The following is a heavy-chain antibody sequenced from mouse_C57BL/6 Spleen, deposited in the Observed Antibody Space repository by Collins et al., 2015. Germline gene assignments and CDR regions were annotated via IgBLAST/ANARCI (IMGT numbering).Heavy chain of an antibody. Sequence: QVQLQQPGAELVRPGTSVKLSCKASGYTFTSYWMHWVKQRPGQGLEWIGVIDPSDSYTNYNQKLKGKATLTVDTSSSTAYMQLSSLTSEDSAVYYCARDRSGDWGQGTLVTVSA. CDR2: IDPSDSYT. V-gene: IGHV1-59*01. CDR3: ARDRSGD. D-gene: IGHD3-2*02. CDR1: GYTFTSYW. J-gene: IGHJ3*01.